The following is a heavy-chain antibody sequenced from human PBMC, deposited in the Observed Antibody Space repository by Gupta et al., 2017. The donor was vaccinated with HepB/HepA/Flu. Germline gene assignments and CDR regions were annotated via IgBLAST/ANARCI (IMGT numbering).Heavy chain of an antibody. D-gene: IGHD1-26*01. CDR1: GGSIKTTDHF. J-gene: IGHJ4*02. CDR3: ARQAGASGDFLDY. CDR2: IFQTGTT. Sequence: QLQLRESGPGLVKPSETLSLTCTVSGGSIKTTDHFWAWIRRPPGKGFEWIGSIFQTGTTYYDPFLKSRVTISIATSKSHFTLRLKYVKAADTAVYYCARQAGASGDFLDYWGQGTLVIVSS. V-gene: IGHV4-39*01.